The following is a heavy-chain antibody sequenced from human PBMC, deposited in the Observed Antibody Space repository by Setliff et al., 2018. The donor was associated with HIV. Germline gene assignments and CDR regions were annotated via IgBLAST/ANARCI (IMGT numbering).Heavy chain of an antibody. J-gene: IGHJ4*02. D-gene: IGHD3-22*01. Sequence: GASVKVSCKASGYTFTGYYMHWVRQAPGQGLEWMGWINPNSGGTNYAQKFQGWVTMTRDTSISTAYMELSRLRSDDTAVYYCARGRYYYDSSCYYPLDYWGQGTLVTVSS. CDR3: ARGRYYYDSSCYYPLDY. CDR2: INPNSGGT. V-gene: IGHV1-2*04. CDR1: GYTFTGYY.